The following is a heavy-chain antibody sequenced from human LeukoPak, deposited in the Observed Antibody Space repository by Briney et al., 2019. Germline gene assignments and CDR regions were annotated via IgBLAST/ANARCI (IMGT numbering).Heavy chain of an antibody. J-gene: IGHJ4*02. Sequence: PSETLSLTCAVYGGSFSGYYWNWIRQSPGKGLEWIGAINHSGSTNYNPSLKSRVTMSVDTSQKQFSLRLTSVRAADTAVYYCARGRYLTTLGGAAAGFLDYWGQGTVVTVSS. CDR2: INHSGST. D-gene: IGHD6-13*01. CDR1: GGSFSGYY. V-gene: IGHV4-34*01. CDR3: ARGRYLTTLGGAAAGFLDY.